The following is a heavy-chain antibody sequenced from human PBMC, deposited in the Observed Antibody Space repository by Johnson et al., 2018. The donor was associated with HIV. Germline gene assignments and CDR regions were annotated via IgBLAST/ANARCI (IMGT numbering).Heavy chain of an antibody. CDR3: ATAARLFDAFDI. J-gene: IGHJ3*02. V-gene: IGHV3-66*02. CDR2: IYSGGST. Sequence: VTLVESGGGLVQPGGSLRLSCAASGFTVSSNYMSWVRQAPGKGLELVSVIYSGGSTYYADSVKGRFTISRDNSKNTLYLQMNSLRPEDTAVYYCATAARLFDAFDIWGQGTMVTVSS. D-gene: IGHD6-6*01. CDR1: GFTVSSNY.